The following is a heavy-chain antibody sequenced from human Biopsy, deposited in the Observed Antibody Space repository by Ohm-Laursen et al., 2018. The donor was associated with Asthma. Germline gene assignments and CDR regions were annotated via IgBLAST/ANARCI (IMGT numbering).Heavy chain of an antibody. V-gene: IGHV4-39*02. Sequence: SETLSLTCIVSGDAMSTSGSYWGWIRQSPGKGLEWIGSIYYSGRTYYNPSLESRVTISADTSNNHFSPKVTSVTAADTAVYYCARAVSSSSYWYFDLWGRGDLVTFSS. CDR1: GDAMSTSGSY. CDR3: ARAVSSSSYWYFDL. D-gene: IGHD6-6*01. J-gene: IGHJ2*01. CDR2: IYYSGRT.